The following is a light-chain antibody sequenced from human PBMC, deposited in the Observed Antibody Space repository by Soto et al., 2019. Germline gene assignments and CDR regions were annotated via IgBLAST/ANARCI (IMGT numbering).Light chain of an antibody. CDR1: QSISSY. V-gene: IGKV1-39*02. CDR2: AAS. J-gene: IGKJ4*01. CDR3: QQYNDWPPLT. Sequence: IQMTQSPSYLSASVGDRVTITCRASQSISSYLNWYQQKPGKAPKLLIYAASSLQSGVPARFSGSGSGTEFTLTISSLQSEDFAVYYCQQYNDWPPLTFGGGTKVDIK.